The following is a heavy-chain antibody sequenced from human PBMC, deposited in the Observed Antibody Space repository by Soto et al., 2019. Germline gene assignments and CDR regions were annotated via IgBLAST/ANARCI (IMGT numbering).Heavy chain of an antibody. D-gene: IGHD6-13*01. J-gene: IGHJ6*02. V-gene: IGHV4-59*01. Sequence: TSETLSLTCTVSGGPIGSYYWSWIRQSPGKGLEWIGCVYYSGGTNYNPSLKSRVTISLDRSKNQFSLRLTSVTAADTAVYYCARTEASSWSFFYYGMDVWGQGTTVTVSS. CDR2: VYYSGGT. CDR1: GGPIGSYY. CDR3: ARTEASSWSFFYYGMDV.